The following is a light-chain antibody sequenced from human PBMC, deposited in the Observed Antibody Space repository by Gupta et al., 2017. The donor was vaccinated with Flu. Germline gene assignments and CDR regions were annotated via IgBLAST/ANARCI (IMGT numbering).Light chain of an antibody. CDR2: GAS. CDR3: QQYNDLPLT. J-gene: IGKJ4*01. Sequence: EIVMPQSPATLYVAPGERATLACRASQSVSSSLAWYQQKPGQAPRLLIYGASTWASNIPTRFSGSGSGTEFTLTLSSLQSEDFALYYCQQYNDLPLTFGGGTKVEIK. CDR1: QSVSSS. V-gene: IGKV3-15*01.